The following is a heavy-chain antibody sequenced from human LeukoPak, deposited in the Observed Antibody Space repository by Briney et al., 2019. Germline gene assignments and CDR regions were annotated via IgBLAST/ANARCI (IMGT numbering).Heavy chain of an antibody. J-gene: IGHJ4*02. V-gene: IGHV3-74*01. CDR1: GFPFSRDS. D-gene: IGHD1-1*01. Sequence: GGSLRLSCAASGFPFSRDSMHWVRHSPGNGLVWLSRISPDGTVTNYADSVKGRFTISRDNAENTLYLHMNSLRDEDTAVYYCASDVAYKFDYWGQGTLVTFSS. CDR3: ASDVAYKFDY. CDR2: ISPDGTVT.